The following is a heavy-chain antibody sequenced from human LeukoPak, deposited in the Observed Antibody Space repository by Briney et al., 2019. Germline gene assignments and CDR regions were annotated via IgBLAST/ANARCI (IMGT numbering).Heavy chain of an antibody. V-gene: IGHV3-23*01. CDR3: ANHELEYCSGGRCYLYV. Sequence: GGSLRLSRGDPGFTLYRPATTTVRQAPGKGLEWVSGISGSGGSTYYADSVKGRFTISRDNSKNTLYLQMNSLRAEDTALYYCANHELEYCSGGRCYLYVWGQGTLVTVSS. J-gene: IGHJ4*02. CDR1: GFTLYRPA. CDR2: ISGSGGST. D-gene: IGHD2-15*01.